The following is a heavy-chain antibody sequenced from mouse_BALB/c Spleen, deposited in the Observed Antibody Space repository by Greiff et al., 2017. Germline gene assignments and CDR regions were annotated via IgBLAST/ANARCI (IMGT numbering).Heavy chain of an antibody. CDR2: ISTYYGNT. D-gene: IGHD1-1*01. V-gene: IGHV1-67*01. Sequence: VQLQESGPELVRPGVSVKISCTGSSYTFTDYAMHWVKQSPAKSLEWIGVISTYYGNTNYTQKFKGKATMTVDKSSSTAYMELSRLTSEDSAVYYCAGELDSFTGVAARGAMDYWGQGTSVTVSS. J-gene: IGHJ4*01. CDR1: SYTFTDYA. CDR3: AGELDSFTGVAARGAMDY.